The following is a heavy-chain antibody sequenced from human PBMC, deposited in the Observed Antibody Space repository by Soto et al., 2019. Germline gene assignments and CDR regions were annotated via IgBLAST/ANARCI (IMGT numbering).Heavy chain of an antibody. V-gene: IGHV3-13*01. CDR1: GFTFSSYD. CDR3: ARGPHPVRHYHGMDV. CDR2: LGTTGDT. D-gene: IGHD3-10*01. J-gene: IGHJ6*02. Sequence: EVQLVESGGGLVQPGGSLRLSCAASGFTFSSYDMYWVRQGAGKGLEWVSTLGTTGDTYYAASVKGRFTISRENGKNSLHLQMKGVRAEDTAVYFCARGPHPVRHYHGMDVWGQGTTVTVSS.